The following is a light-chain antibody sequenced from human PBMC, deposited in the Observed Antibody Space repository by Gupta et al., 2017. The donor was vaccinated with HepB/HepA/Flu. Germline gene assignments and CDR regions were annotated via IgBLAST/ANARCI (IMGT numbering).Light chain of an antibody. CDR2: GNT. CDR3: QTYDNNLSGA. CDR1: SSIIGPDYD. V-gene: IGLV1-40*01. Sequence: HSVLTQPPSVSGTPGQTVTIPYTGSSSIIGPDYDIHWYQQLPGAAPKLLIHGNTRRPSGVPDRFSGSKSGNTATLVITGLQAEDESYYYCQTYDNNLSGAFGGGTKLTVL. J-gene: IGLJ2*01.